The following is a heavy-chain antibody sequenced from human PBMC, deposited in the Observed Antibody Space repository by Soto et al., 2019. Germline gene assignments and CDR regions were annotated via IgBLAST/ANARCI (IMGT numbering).Heavy chain of an antibody. D-gene: IGHD6-13*01. V-gene: IGHV1-2*04. CDR2: INPNSGGT. J-gene: IGHJ4*02. CDR1: GYTFTGYY. Sequence: ASVKVSCKASGYTFTGYYMHWVRQAPGQGLEWMGWINPNSGGTNYAQKFQGWVTMTRETSISTACMELSRLRCEETAVYYCGRDLAAAADYFDYWGQGTLVTVSS. CDR3: GRDLAAAADYFDY.